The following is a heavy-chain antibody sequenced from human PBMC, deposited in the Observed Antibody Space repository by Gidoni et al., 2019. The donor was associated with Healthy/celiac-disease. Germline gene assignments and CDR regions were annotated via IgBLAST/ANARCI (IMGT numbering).Heavy chain of an antibody. CDR1: GGTFSSYA. CDR3: ARAGLPNYLYYYYYGMDV. CDR2: IIPIFGTA. D-gene: IGHD2-15*01. V-gene: IGHV1-69*01. Sequence: QVQLVQSGAEVKKPGSSVKVSCKASGGTFSSYAISWVRQAPGQGLEWMGGIIPIFGTANYAQKVQGRVTITADESTSTAYMELSSLRSEDTAVYYCARAGLPNYLYYYYYGMDVWGQGTTVTVSS. J-gene: IGHJ6*02.